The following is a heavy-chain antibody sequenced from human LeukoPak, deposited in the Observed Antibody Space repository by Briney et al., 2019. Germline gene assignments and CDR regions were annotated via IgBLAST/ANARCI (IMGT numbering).Heavy chain of an antibody. CDR2: IYHSGST. D-gene: IGHD3-10*01. CDR1: GYSISSGYY. J-gene: IGHJ4*02. Sequence: PSETLSLTCTVSGYSISSGYYWGWIRQPPGKGLEWIGSIYHSGSTYYNPSLKSRVTISVDTSKNQFSLKLSSVTAADTAVYYCARALLWFGDFDYWGQGTLVTVSS. V-gene: IGHV4-38-2*02. CDR3: ARALLWFGDFDY.